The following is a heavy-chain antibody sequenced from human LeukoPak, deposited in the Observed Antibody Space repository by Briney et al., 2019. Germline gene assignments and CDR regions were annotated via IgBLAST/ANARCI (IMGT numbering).Heavy chain of an antibody. CDR1: GFTLSSYA. V-gene: IGHV3-30-3*01. D-gene: IGHD3-9*01. CDR3: ARGGARLVLYRGFDP. CDR2: VSYDGSNK. Sequence: GGSLGLSCAASGFTLSSYAMQWVRPAPGKGLGWVAEVSYDGSNKYYADSVKGRFSISRDNSKHPLYLQMNGLRAEDTAVYYCARGGARLVLYRGFDPWGQGTLVTVSS. J-gene: IGHJ5*02.